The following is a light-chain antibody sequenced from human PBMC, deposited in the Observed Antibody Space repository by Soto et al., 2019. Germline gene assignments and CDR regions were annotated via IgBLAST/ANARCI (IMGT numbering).Light chain of an antibody. CDR1: SSDVGGYNY. V-gene: IGLV2-14*01. Sequence: QSALTQPASVSGSPGQSNTISCTGTSSDVGGYNYVSWYQQHPGKAPKLMIYDVSNRPSGVSNRFSGSKSGNTASLTISGLQAEHEADYYCSSYTSSSTVVFGGRTKLTVL. CDR3: SSYTSSSTVV. J-gene: IGLJ2*01. CDR2: DVS.